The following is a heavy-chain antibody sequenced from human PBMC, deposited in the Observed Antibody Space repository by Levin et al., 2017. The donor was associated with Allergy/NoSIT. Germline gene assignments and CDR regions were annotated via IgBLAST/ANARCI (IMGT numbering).Heavy chain of an antibody. D-gene: IGHD6-13*01. CDR1: GFTFSNAW. Sequence: GGSLRLSCAASGFTFSNAWMSWVRQAPGKGLEWVGRIKSKTDGGTTDYAAPVKGRFTISRDDSKNTLYLQMNSLKTEDTAVYYCTTEWEAAGGYDYWGQGTLVTVSS. CDR2: IKSKTDGGTT. CDR3: TTEWEAAGGYDY. J-gene: IGHJ4*02. V-gene: IGHV3-15*01.